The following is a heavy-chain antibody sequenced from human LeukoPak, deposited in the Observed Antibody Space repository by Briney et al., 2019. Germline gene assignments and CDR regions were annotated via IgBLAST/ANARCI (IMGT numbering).Heavy chain of an antibody. CDR2: ISSSGSTI. Sequence: GGTLRLSCAASGFTFSGYYMSWIRQAPGKGLEWVSYISSSGSTIYYADSVKGRFTISRDNAKNSLYLQMNSLRAEDTAVYYCARTPRRHIVVVTAILDYWGQGTLVTVSS. CDR1: GFTFSGYY. CDR3: ARTPRRHIVVVTAILDY. J-gene: IGHJ4*02. D-gene: IGHD2-21*02. V-gene: IGHV3-11*01.